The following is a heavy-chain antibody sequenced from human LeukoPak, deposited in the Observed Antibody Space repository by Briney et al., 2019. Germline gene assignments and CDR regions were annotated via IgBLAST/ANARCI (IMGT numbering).Heavy chain of an antibody. D-gene: IGHD2-21*02. Sequence: GGSLRLSCAASGFTFSSYSMSWIRQAPGKGLEWVSYISSSGSTIYYADSVKGRFTISRDNAKNSLYLQMNSLRAEDTAVYYCARGTPPLAYCGGDCYSPWFDPWGQGTLVTVSS. J-gene: IGHJ5*02. CDR3: ARGTPPLAYCGGDCYSPWFDP. CDR2: ISSSGSTI. V-gene: IGHV3-48*04. CDR1: GFTFSSYS.